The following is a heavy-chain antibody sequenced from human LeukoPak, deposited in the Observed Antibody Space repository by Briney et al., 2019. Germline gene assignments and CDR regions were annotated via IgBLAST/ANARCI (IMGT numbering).Heavy chain of an antibody. CDR3: AREPASRIAGYDAFDI. Sequence: SETLSLTCTVSGGSISSSSYYWGWIRQPPGKGLEWIGSIYYSGSTYYNPSLKSRVTISVDTTKNQFSLKLSSVTAADTAVYYCAREPASRIAGYDAFDIWGQGTMVTVSS. D-gene: IGHD6-13*01. CDR2: IYYSGST. J-gene: IGHJ3*02. CDR1: GGSISSSSYY. V-gene: IGHV4-39*07.